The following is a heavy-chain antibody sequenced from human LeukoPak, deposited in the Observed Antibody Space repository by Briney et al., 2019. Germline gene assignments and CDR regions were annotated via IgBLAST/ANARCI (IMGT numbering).Heavy chain of an antibody. CDR2: ISSSSSYI. CDR1: GFTFSSYS. D-gene: IGHD6-13*01. CDR3: ASIAAAGTSYYYYYMDV. V-gene: IGHV3-21*01. J-gene: IGHJ6*03. Sequence: TGGSLRLSCAASGFTFSSYSMNWVRQAPGKGLEWVSSISSSSSYIYYADSVKGRFTISRDNAKNSLYLQMNSLRAEDTAVYYCASIAAAGTSYYYYYMDVWGKGTTVTISS.